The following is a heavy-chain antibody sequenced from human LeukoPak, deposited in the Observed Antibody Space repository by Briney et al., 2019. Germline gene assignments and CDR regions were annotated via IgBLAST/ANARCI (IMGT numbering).Heavy chain of an antibody. Sequence: AASVKVSCKASGYTFTSYDINWVRQATGQGLEWMGWMNPNSGNTGYAQKFQGRVTMTRNTSISTAYMELSSLRSEDTAVYYCARGLHDWNPVLDWFDPWGQGTLVTVSS. CDR1: GYTFTSYD. CDR3: ARGLHDWNPVLDWFDP. D-gene: IGHD1-1*01. CDR2: MNPNSGNT. V-gene: IGHV1-8*01. J-gene: IGHJ5*02.